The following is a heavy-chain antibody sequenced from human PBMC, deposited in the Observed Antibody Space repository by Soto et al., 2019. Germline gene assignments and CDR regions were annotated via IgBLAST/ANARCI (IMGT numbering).Heavy chain of an antibody. CDR2: IGTAGDT. J-gene: IGHJ6*02. D-gene: IGHD2-2*01. CDR3: ARFKYCSSTSCSKGYYYGMDV. Sequence: PGGSLRLSCAASGFTFSSYDMHWVRQATGKGLEWVSAIGTAGDTYYPGSVKGRFTISRENAKNSLYLQMNSLRAEDTAVYYCARFKYCSSTSCSKGYYYGMDVWGQGTTVTVSS. CDR1: GFTFSSYD. V-gene: IGHV3-13*01.